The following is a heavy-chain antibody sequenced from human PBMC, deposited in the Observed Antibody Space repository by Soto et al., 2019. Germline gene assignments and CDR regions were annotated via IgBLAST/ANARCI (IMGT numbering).Heavy chain of an antibody. Sequence: SETLSLTCAVYGGSFSSYHWSWIRQPPGKGLEWIGEINHSGSANYNPSLKSRVTISIDTSKSQFSLKLTSVTAADTAMYYCARVVNRCDVWGATTSYYYYMDVWDKGTTVTVSS. CDR3: ARVVNRCDVWGATTSYYYYMDV. CDR1: GGSFSSYH. J-gene: IGHJ6*03. V-gene: IGHV4-34*01. D-gene: IGHD3-3*01. CDR2: INHSGSA.